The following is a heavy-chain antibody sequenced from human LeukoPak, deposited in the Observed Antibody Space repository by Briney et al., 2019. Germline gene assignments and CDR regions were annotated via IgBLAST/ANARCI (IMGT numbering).Heavy chain of an antibody. CDR3: AKGSSGWPYYFDH. D-gene: IGHD6-19*01. V-gene: IGHV3-23*01. J-gene: IGHJ4*02. Sequence: GGSLRLSCAASGFTFSNFAVSWVRQAPGKGLEWVSAIGSGGESTYYADSVKGRFTISRDNSRNTLYLQMNSLRAEDTAVYYCAKGSSGWPYYFDHWGQGNLVSVSS. CDR2: IGSGGEST. CDR1: GFTFSNFA.